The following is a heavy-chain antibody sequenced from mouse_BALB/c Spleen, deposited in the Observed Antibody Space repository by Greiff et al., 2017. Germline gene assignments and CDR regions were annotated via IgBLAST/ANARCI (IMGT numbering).Heavy chain of an antibody. CDR2: IYYSGTI. V-gene: IGHV3-5*02. D-gene: IGHD2-14*01. CDR3: AREGRYAFDY. J-gene: IGHJ2*01. Sequence: DVQLQESGPGLVKPSQTVSLTCTVTGISITTGNYRWSWIRQFPGNKLEWIGYIYYSGTITYNPSLTSRTTITRDTSKNQFFLEMNSLTAEDTATYYCAREGRYAFDYWGQGTTLTVSS. CDR1: GISITTGNYR.